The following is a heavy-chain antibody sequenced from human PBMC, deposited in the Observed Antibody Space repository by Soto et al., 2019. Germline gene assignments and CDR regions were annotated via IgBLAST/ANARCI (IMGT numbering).Heavy chain of an antibody. CDR3: ARAGERNYVQAF. J-gene: IGHJ1*01. CDR1: GFTFTHYR. Sequence: GGSLRLSCAASGFTFTHYRIHWVRQPPGKGLEWVGRINSDGARIEYGDSVKGRFTISRDNAHNMVFLQMNSLTDEDSGVYFCARAGERNYVQAFWGRRTLVTVSS. V-gene: IGHV3-74*03. CDR2: INSDGARI. D-gene: IGHD3-16*01.